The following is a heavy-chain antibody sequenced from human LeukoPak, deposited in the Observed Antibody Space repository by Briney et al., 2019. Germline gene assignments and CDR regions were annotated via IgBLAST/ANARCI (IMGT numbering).Heavy chain of an antibody. V-gene: IGHV3-21*01. CDR2: ISSSSSYI. J-gene: IGHJ4*02. CDR3: ARDATGYSSGRYATHFDY. D-gene: IGHD6-19*01. CDR1: GFTFSSYG. Sequence: GGSLRLSCAASGFTFSSYGMHWVRQAPGKGLEWVSSISSSSSYIYYADSVKGRFTISRDNAKNSLYLQMNSLRAEDTAVYYCARDATGYSSGRYATHFDYWGQGTLVTVSS.